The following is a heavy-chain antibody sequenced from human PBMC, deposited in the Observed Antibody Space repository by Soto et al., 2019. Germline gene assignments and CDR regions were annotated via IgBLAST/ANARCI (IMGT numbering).Heavy chain of an antibody. CDR2: IFYSGST. V-gene: IGHV4-39*07. J-gene: IGHJ4*02. CDR3: ARVPDY. Sequence: PSETLSLTCTVSGGSISTTNYYWGWIRQPPGKGLEWIGSIFYSGSTYNNPSLESRVTISVDTSKNQFSLKLSSVTAADTAVYYCARVPDYWGQGTLVTVSS. CDR1: GGSISTTNYY.